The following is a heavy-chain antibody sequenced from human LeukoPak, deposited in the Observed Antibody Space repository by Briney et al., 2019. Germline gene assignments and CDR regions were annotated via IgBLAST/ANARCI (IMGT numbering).Heavy chain of an antibody. V-gene: IGHV4-34*01. J-gene: IGHJ6*02. CDR1: GGSFSGYY. CDR2: INHSGST. D-gene: IGHD2-2*01. CDR3: ARGLLGYCSSTSCYANYYYYYGMDV. Sequence: SETLSLTCAVYGGSFSGYYWSWIRQPPRKGLEWIGEINHSGSTNYNPSLKSRVTISVDTSKNQFSLKLSSVTAADTAVYYCARGLLGYCSSTSCYANYYYYYGMDVWGQGTTVTVSS.